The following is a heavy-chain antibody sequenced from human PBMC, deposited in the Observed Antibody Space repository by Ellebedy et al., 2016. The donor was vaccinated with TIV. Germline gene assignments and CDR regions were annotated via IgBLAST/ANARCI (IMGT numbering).Heavy chain of an antibody. V-gene: IGHV3-30*18. Sequence: GESLKISCAASGFTFSNYGMHWVRRAPGKGLEWVAVISYDVPNRYYADSVKGQFTISRDNSNNTLYLQIDNLRAEDTAVYYCAKERHSRWVGPTYFDYWGPGTLVTVSS. CDR3: AKERHSRWVGPTYFDY. CDR2: ISYDVPNR. CDR1: GFTFSNYG. J-gene: IGHJ4*02. D-gene: IGHD1-26*01.